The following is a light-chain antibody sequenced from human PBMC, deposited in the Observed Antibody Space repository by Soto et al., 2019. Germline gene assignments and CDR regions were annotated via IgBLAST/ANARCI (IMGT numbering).Light chain of an antibody. Sequence: EIVMTQSPVTLSVSPGERATLSYRASYDLSSRLAWYQQKPGQAPRLLIFDASTRATGVPARFSGSGSGTEFTLTISGLQSEDFAVYFCQHYTNWPLTFGGGTKVEIK. V-gene: IGKV3-15*01. J-gene: IGKJ4*01. CDR3: QHYTNWPLT. CDR2: DAS. CDR1: YDLSSR.